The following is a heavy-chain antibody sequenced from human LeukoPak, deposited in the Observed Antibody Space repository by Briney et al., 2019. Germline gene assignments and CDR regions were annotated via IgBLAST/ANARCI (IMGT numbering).Heavy chain of an antibody. D-gene: IGHD5-18*01. J-gene: IGHJ6*03. V-gene: IGHV3-21*01. Sequence: PGGSLRLSCASSGFTFSTYSMSWVRQAPGKGLEWVSYISRSASSIYYADSVKGRFTVSRDNAKNSLYLQMNSLRAEDAAVYYCARDPFNTAMVTYYYMDVWGKGTTVTVSS. CDR1: GFTFSTYS. CDR3: ARDPFNTAMVTYYYMDV. CDR2: ISRSASSI.